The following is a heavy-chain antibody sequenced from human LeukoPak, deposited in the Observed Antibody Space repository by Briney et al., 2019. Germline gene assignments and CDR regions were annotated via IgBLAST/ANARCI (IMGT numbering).Heavy chain of an antibody. CDR2: ISYDGSNK. CDR3: ATSPSYMDV. CDR1: GFTFSSYA. J-gene: IGHJ6*03. V-gene: IGHV3-30*04. D-gene: IGHD2-2*01. Sequence: GGSLRLSCAASGFTFSSYAMHWVRQAPGKGLEWVAVISYDGSNKYYADSVKGRFTISRDNSKNTLYLQMNSLRAEDTAVYYCATSPSYMDVWGKGTTVTVSS.